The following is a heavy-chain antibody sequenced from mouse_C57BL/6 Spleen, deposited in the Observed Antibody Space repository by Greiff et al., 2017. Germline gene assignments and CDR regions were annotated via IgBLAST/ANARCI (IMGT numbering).Heavy chain of an antibody. CDR2: ISSGGDYI. J-gene: IGHJ4*01. Sequence: EVKLVESGEGLVKPGGSLKLSCAASGFTFSSYAMSWVRQTPEKRLEWVAYISSGGDYIYYADTVKGRFTISRDNARNTLYLQMSSLKSEDTAMYYCTRSYDYDGRVYAMDYWGQGTSVTVSS. D-gene: IGHD2-4*01. CDR1: GFTFSSYA. V-gene: IGHV5-9-1*02. CDR3: TRSYDYDGRVYAMDY.